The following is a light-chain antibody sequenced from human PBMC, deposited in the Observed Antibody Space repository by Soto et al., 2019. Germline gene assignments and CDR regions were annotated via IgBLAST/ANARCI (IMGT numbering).Light chain of an antibody. CDR2: EVS. V-gene: IGLV2-23*02. Sequence: TQPAWETGPASEAVATFSTGTSSHVGSYNLVSWYQQHPGKAPKLMIYEVSKRPSGVSNRFSGSKSGNTASLTISGLQAEDEADYYCCSYAGSSTLYVFGTGTKVT. J-gene: IGLJ1*01. CDR3: CSYAGSSTLYV. CDR1: SSHVGSYNL.